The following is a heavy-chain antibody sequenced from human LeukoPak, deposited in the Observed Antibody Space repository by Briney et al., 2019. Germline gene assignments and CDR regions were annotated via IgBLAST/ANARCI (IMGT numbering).Heavy chain of an antibody. V-gene: IGHV3-11*04. Sequence: PGRSMRPSCAVSTFTFSDYYTSWIRHAQGRGREWDSYTLRSGTNISYADSVKGRFNTSRDNAKNSLYLQMNSLRAEDTAVYYCARECGYSYGYGPVNYYYYYMDVWGKGTTVTVSS. D-gene: IGHD5-18*01. J-gene: IGHJ6*03. CDR2: TLRSGTNI. CDR3: ARECGYSYGYGPVNYYYYYMDV. CDR1: TFTFSDYY.